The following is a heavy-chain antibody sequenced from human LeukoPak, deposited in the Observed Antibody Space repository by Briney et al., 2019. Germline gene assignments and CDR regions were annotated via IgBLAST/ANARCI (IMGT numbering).Heavy chain of an antibody. CDR3: AKDSSQTGYYYCYMDV. J-gene: IGHJ6*03. CDR2: ISGGGVST. V-gene: IGHV3-23*01. Sequence: GGSLRLSCAASGFTFSSYAMSWVRQAPGKGLEWVSAISGGGVSTYYADSVKGRFTISRDKSKNTLFLQMNSLRAEDTAVYYCAKDSSQTGYYYCYMDVWGKGTTVTVSS. CDR1: GFTFSSYA. D-gene: IGHD6-13*01.